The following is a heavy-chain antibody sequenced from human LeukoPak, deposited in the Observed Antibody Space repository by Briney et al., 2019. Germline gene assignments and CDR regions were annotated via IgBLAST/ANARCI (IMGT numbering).Heavy chain of an antibody. CDR1: GVTFSNYG. D-gene: IGHD5-18*01. V-gene: IGHV3-30*02. CDR2: TRYDGTNK. J-gene: IGHJ4*02. CDR3: AKDFGYSCDY. Sequence: PGGSLRLSCTASGVTFSNYGMHWGRQGPGKGLEWVAFTRYDGTNKYYAAIVMGRFTISRDKSKNTLYLQITSLRAEDTAVYYCAKDFGYSCDYWGQGTLVTVSS.